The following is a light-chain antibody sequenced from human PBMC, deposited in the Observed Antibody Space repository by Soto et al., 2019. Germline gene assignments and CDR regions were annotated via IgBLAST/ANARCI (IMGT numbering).Light chain of an antibody. J-gene: IGKJ5*01. CDR2: TAS. CDR3: QQYYRYTIT. Sequence: AIRMTQAPSSFSASRRVRVTITCRARQDSNNYSAWYQQKPWEDPKLLISTASTLENGVPSRFSDSGSGTDFTLTINYQQSEYFATYYSQQYYRYTITFGQGTRLEI. CDR1: QDSNNY. V-gene: IGKV1-8*01.